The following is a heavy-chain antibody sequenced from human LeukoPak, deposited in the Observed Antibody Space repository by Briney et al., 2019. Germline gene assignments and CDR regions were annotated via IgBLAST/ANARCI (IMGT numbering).Heavy chain of an antibody. J-gene: IGHJ4*02. Sequence: GGSLRLSCAATGFIFSNYGMHWVRQAPGKGMEWVAVIWYDGSNKYYADSVKGRFTISRDNYKNILYLEMKSLRAEHTAVYYCARDPSLRVTLDYWGQGTLVTVSS. CDR3: ARDPSLRVTLDY. V-gene: IGHV3-33*01. D-gene: IGHD4-4*01. CDR1: GFIFSNYG. CDR2: IWYDGSNK.